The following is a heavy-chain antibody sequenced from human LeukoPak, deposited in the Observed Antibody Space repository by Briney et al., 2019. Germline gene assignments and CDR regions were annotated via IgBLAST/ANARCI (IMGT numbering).Heavy chain of an antibody. CDR3: ARDPRYYYDSSGFDY. CDR1: GFTVSSNY. D-gene: IGHD3-22*01. CDR2: ISSSGSTI. J-gene: IGHJ4*02. Sequence: GGSLRLSCAASGFTVSSNYMSWVRQAPGKGLEWVSYISSSGSTIYYADSVKGRFTISRDNAKNSLYLQMNSLRAEDTAVYYCARDPRYYYDSSGFDYWGQGTLVTVSS. V-gene: IGHV3-11*01.